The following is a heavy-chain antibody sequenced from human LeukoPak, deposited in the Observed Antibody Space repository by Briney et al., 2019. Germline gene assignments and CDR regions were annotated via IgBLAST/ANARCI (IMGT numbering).Heavy chain of an antibody. CDR2: ISAYNGNT. Sequence: ASVKVSCKASGYTSTSYGISWVRQAPGQGLEWMGWISAYNGNTNYAQKLQGRVTMTTDTSTSTAYMELRSLRSDDTAVYYCARAQNYDILTGYSYWGQGTLVTVSS. J-gene: IGHJ4*02. V-gene: IGHV1-18*01. D-gene: IGHD3-9*01. CDR3: ARAQNYDILTGYSY. CDR1: GYTSTSYG.